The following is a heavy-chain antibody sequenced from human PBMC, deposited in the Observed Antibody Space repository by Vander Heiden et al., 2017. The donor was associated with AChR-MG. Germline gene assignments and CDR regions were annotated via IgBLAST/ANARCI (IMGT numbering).Heavy chain of an antibody. J-gene: IGHJ5*02. CDR2: INHSGST. V-gene: IGHV4-34*01. CDR3: ARGMRIWGRGLNWFDP. Sequence: QVQLQQWGAGLLKPSETLSLTCAVYGGSFSGYYWSWIRQPPGKGLEWIGEINHSGSTNYNPSLKSRVTISVDTSKNQFSLKLSSVTAADTAVYYCARGMRIWGRGLNWFDPWGQGTLVTVSS. D-gene: IGHD3-16*01. CDR1: GGSFSGYY.